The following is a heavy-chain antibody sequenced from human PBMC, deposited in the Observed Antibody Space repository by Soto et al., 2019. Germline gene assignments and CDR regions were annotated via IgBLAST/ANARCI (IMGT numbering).Heavy chain of an antibody. V-gene: IGHV4-39*02. CDR3: AREVAAGHDAFDI. CDR1: GGSISSSSYY. CDR2: IYYSGST. J-gene: IGHJ3*02. Sequence: SETLSLTCTVSGGSISSSSYYWGWIRQPPGKGLEWIGSIYYSGSTYYNPSLKSRVTISVDTSKNQFSLKLSSVTAADTAVFYCAREVAAGHDAFDIWGQGTMVTVSS. D-gene: IGHD6-13*01.